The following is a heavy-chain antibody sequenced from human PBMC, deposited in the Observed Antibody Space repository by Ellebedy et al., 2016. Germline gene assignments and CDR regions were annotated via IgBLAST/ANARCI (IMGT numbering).Heavy chain of an antibody. CDR3: AKEGPLGSPHYYYYMDV. CDR1: GFTFNDYA. V-gene: IGHV3-30*18. CDR2: ISDDGTKK. D-gene: IGHD1-14*01. J-gene: IGHJ6*03. Sequence: GGSLRLXCVGSGFTFNDYAMHWVRQAPGKGLEWVAVISDDGTKKFYAESLKGRFTISRDDSKRTVYLQMNSLRAEDTAMYYCAKEGPLGSPHYYYYMDVWGKGTTITVSS.